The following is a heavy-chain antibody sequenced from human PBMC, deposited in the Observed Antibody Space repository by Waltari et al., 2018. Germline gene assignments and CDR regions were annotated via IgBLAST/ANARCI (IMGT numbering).Heavy chain of an antibody. CDR2: ISNSGTTI. D-gene: IGHD3-9*01. Sequence: EVQLVESGGGLVQPGGSLRLSCAASGFAFSTYSMNWVRQAPGKGLGLVSYISNSGTTIYDADSVKGRFTISRVNAQNSLYLQMNSLRAEDTAVYYCAREIRGTGYFPDAFDIWGQGTMVTVSS. V-gene: IGHV3-48*01. J-gene: IGHJ3*02. CDR1: GFAFSTYS. CDR3: AREIRGTGYFPDAFDI.